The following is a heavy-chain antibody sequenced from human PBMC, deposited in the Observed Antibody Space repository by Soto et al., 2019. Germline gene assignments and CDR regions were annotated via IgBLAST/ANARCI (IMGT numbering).Heavy chain of an antibody. CDR2: IIPIFGTA. CDR3: ATTLYYDFWSRQRNFLGY. V-gene: IGHV1-69*01. Sequence: QVQLVQSGAEVKKPGSSVKVSCKATGGTFSSYAISWVRQAPGQGLEWMGGIIPIFGTANYAQKFQGRVTITADESTSTAYMELSSLRSEDTAVYYCATTLYYDFWSRQRNFLGYWGQGTLVTVSS. J-gene: IGHJ4*02. CDR1: GGTFSSYA. D-gene: IGHD3-3*01.